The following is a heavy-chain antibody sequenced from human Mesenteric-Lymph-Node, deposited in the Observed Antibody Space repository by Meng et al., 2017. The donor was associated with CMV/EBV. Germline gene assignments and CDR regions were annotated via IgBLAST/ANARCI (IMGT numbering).Heavy chain of an antibody. J-gene: IGHJ4*02. V-gene: IGHV3-23*01. CDR1: GFTFSSYA. CDR3: AKGQDGYNLYFFDY. Sequence: CGFTFSSYAMSWVRQAPGKGLEWVSAISGSGGSTYYADSVKGRFTISRDNSKNTLYLQMNSLRAEDTAVYYCAKGQDGYNLYFFDYWGQGTLVTVSS. CDR2: ISGSGGST. D-gene: IGHD5-24*01.